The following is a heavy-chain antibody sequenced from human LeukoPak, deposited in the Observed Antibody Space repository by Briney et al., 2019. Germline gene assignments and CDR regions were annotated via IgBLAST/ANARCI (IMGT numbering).Heavy chain of an antibody. D-gene: IGHD4-23*01. V-gene: IGHV4-59*01. Sequence: SETLSLTCTVPGGSISDYYWSWIRQPPGRGLEWIGYSGNTSYNPSLKSRVIISVDTSKNQFSLKLSPVTAADTAVYYCARVGIDYSGNIIKYYFDYWGQGTLVTVSS. CDR3: ARVGIDYSGNIIKYYFDY. J-gene: IGHJ4*02. CDR2: SGNT. CDR1: GGSISDYY.